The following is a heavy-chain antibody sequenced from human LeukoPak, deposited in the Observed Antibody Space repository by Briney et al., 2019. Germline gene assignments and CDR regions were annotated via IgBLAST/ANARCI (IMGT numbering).Heavy chain of an antibody. CDR3: ARRDWVSGAVRAFDI. D-gene: IGHD3-3*01. CDR2: ISNDSVDK. V-gene: IGHV3-11*04. J-gene: IGHJ3*02. Sequence: GGSLRLSCVGSGFTFSDYYMSWIRQVPGKGLEWVSYISNDSVDKYYVDSARGRFTISRDNAKKSMYLQMSGLRVEDTAVYYCARRDWVSGAVRAFDIWGQGTMVTVSS. CDR1: GFTFSDYY.